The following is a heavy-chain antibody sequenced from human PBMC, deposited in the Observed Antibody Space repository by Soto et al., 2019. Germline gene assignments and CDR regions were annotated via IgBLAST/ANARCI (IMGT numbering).Heavy chain of an antibody. CDR3: ARELASSYTLGDYYYYYMDV. CDR2: IYYSGST. CDR1: GGSISSYY. D-gene: IGHD3-16*01. V-gene: IGHV4-59*01. Sequence: SETLSLTCTVSGGSISSYYWSWIRQPPGKGLEWIGYIYYSGSTNYNPSLKSRVTISVDTSKNQFSLKLSSVTAADTAVYYCARELASSYTLGDYYYYYMDVWGKGTTVTVSS. J-gene: IGHJ6*03.